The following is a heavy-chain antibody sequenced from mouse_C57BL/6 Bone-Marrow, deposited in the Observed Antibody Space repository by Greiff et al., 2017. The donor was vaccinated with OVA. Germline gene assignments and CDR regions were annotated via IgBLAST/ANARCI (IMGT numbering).Heavy chain of an antibody. D-gene: IGHD1-1*01. J-gene: IGHJ4*01. CDR1: GFTFSSYA. V-gene: IGHV5-4*03. Sequence: EVKLVESGGGLVKPGGSLKLSCAASGFTFSSYAMSWVRQTPEKRLEWVATISDGGSYTYYPDNVKGRFTISRDNAKNNLYLQMSHLKSEDTAMYYCARVSPHYYGSSNYAMDYWGQGTSVTVSS. CDR3: ARVSPHYYGSSNYAMDY. CDR2: ISDGGSYT.